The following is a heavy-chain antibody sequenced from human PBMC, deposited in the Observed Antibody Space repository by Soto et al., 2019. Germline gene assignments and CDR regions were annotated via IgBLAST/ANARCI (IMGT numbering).Heavy chain of an antibody. CDR3: AKDRALLWFGEFAYYYYYGMDV. CDR2: ISGSGGST. Sequence: PGGSLRLSCAASGFTFSSYAMSWVRQAPGKGLEWVSAISGSGGSTYYADSVKGRFTISRDNSKNTLYLQMNSLRAEDTAVYYCAKDRALLWFGEFAYYYYYGMDVWGQGTTVTVSS. V-gene: IGHV3-23*01. J-gene: IGHJ6*02. D-gene: IGHD3-10*01. CDR1: GFTFSSYA.